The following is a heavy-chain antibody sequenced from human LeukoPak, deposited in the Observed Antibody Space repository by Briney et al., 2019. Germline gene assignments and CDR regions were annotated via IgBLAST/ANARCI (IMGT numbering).Heavy chain of an antibody. CDR1: GGSISNYY. CDR3: ARDISGWYGSDV. V-gene: IGHV4-4*07. D-gene: IGHD6-19*01. Sequence: SETLSLTCTVSGGSISNYYWSWIRQPAGKGLEWIGRIYTSGSTNYNPSLKSRLTMSVDTSNNQFSLKLNSVTAADTAVYYCARDISGWYGSDVWGQGTTVTVSS. J-gene: IGHJ6*02. CDR2: IYTSGST.